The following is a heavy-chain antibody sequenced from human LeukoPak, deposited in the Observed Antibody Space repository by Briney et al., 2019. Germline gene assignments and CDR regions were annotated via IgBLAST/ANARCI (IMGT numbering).Heavy chain of an antibody. CDR1: GGPFSGYY. CDR3: ARSRKWELLRYYFDY. CDR2: INHSGST. V-gene: IGHV4-34*01. Sequence: SETLSLTCAVYGGPFSGYYWSWIRQPPGKGLEWIGEINHSGSTNYNPSLKSRVTISVDTSKNQFSLKLSSVTAADTAVYYCARSRKWELLRYYFDYWGQGTLVTVSS. D-gene: IGHD1-26*01. J-gene: IGHJ4*02.